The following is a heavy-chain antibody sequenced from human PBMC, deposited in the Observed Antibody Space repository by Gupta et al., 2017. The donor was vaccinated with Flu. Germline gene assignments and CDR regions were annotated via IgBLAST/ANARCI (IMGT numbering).Heavy chain of an antibody. CDR1: GFTFSSYA. D-gene: IGHD5-18*01. CDR3: AKDWVQLWSYYFDY. J-gene: IGHJ4*02. Sequence: EVQLLESGGGLVQPGGSLRLSWSAPGFTFSSYAMSWVRQAPGKGLEWVSAISGSGGSTYYADSVKGRFTISRDNSKNTLYLQMNSLRAEDTAVYYCAKDWVQLWSYYFDYWGQGTLVTVSS. V-gene: IGHV3-23*01. CDR2: ISGSGGST.